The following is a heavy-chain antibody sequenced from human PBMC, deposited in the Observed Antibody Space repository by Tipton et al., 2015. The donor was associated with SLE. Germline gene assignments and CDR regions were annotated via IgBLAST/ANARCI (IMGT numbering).Heavy chain of an antibody. Sequence: TLSLTCAVYGGSFSGYYWSWIRQPPGKGLEWIGEINHSGSTNYNPSLKSRVTISVDTSKNQFSLKLSSVTAADTAVYYCARLLDYGDYFDYWGQGTLVTVSS. CDR2: INHSGST. CDR3: ARLLDYGDYFDY. J-gene: IGHJ4*02. V-gene: IGHV4-34*01. D-gene: IGHD4-17*01. CDR1: GGSFSGYY.